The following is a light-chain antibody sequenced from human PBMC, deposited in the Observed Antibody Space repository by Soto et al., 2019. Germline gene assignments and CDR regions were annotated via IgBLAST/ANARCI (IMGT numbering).Light chain of an antibody. V-gene: IGKV3-20*01. CDR2: GAS. Sequence: EIVLTQSPGTLSLSLGERATVSCRASQSVGSNYLAWYQRKPGQAPRLLIYGASSRATGIPDRFSGSGSGTDFTLTISRLEPEDFTVYYCPQYANTPFTAGLGTKVDSK. J-gene: IGKJ3*01. CDR1: QSVGSNY. CDR3: PQYANTPFT.